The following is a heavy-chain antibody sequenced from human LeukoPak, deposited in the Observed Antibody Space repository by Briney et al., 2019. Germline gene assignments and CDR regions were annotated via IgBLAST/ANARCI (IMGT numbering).Heavy chain of an antibody. CDR1: GGSISTYY. V-gene: IGHV4-59*04. D-gene: IGHD5/OR15-5a*01. J-gene: IGHJ4*02. Sequence: SETLSLTCSVSGGSISTYYWGWIRQSPGKGLEWIGSISHSGGTYYSPSLESRFTISVDTSKNQFSLRLTSVTAADTAIYYCTGFYAKFPTADFWGPGALVTVSS. CDR3: TGFYAKFPTADF. CDR2: ISHSGGT.